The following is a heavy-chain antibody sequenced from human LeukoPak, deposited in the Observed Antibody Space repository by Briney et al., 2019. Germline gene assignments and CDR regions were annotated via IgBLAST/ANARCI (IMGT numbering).Heavy chain of an antibody. D-gene: IGHD3-10*01. Sequence: GGSLRLSCAASGFTVSSNYMSWARQAPGKGLEWVSVIYSGGSTYYADSVKGRFTISRDNSKNTLYLQMNSLRAEDTAVYYCARTQGDMVRGVIGGGYYFDYWGQGTLVTVSS. CDR2: IYSGGST. V-gene: IGHV3-66*01. CDR3: ARTQGDMVRGVIGGGYYFDY. J-gene: IGHJ4*02. CDR1: GFTVSSNY.